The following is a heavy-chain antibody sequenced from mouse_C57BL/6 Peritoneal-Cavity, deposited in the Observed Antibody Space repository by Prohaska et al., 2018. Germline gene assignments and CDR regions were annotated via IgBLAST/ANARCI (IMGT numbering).Heavy chain of an antibody. V-gene: IGHV1-61*01. J-gene: IGHJ4*01. CDR1: GYTFTSYW. CDR3: ACNYDAMDY. Sequence: QLQLQQPGAELVRPGSSVKLSCKASGYTFTSYWMDWVKQRPGQVLEWIGNIYPSDSETHYNQKFKDKATLTVDKSSSTAYMQLSSLTSEDSAVYYCACNYDAMDYWGQGTSVTVSS. D-gene: IGHD2-1*01. CDR2: IYPSDSET.